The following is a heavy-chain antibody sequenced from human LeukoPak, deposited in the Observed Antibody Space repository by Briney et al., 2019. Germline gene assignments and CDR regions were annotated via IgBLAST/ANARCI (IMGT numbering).Heavy chain of an antibody. D-gene: IGHD1-26*01. CDR3: ARWVGNRIWFDP. V-gene: IGHV4-39*07. Sequence: PSETLSLTCTVSGGSISSGSYLWGCIRQSPGKGLEWIGSISYSGSTYYNPSLKSRVTVSVDTSKNQFSLKVTSVTAADTAVYYCARWVGNRIWFDPWGQGTLVTVSS. CDR2: ISYSGST. CDR1: GGSISSGSYL. J-gene: IGHJ5*02.